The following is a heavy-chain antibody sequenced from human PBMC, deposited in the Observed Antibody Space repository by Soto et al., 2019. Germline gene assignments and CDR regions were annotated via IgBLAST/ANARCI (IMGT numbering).Heavy chain of an antibody. V-gene: IGHV6-1*01. CDR3: AREESPTYYDFWSGYFTGGMDV. J-gene: IGHJ6*02. CDR2: TYYRSKWYN. D-gene: IGHD3-3*01. Sequence: PSQTLSLTCAISGDSVSSNSAAWNWIRQSPSRGLEWLGGTYYRSKWYNDYAVSVKSRITINPDTSKNQFSLQLNSVTPEDTAVYYCAREESPTYYDFWSGYFTGGMDVWGQGTTVTVSS. CDR1: GDSVSSNSAA.